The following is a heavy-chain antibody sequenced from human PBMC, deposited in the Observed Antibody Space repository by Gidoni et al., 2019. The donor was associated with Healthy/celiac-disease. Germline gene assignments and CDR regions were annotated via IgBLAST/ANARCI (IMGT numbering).Heavy chain of an antibody. V-gene: IGHV1-18*01. J-gene: IGHJ4*02. D-gene: IGHD7-27*01. Sequence: QVQLVQSGAEVKKPGASVKVSCKASGYTFTSYGVAWVRQAPGQGLEWMGWISAHNGNTNYAQKLQGRATMSIDTSTNTAHMELRSLRSDDTAVYYCARDRGRPAGEKNDYWGQGTLVTVSS. CDR1: GYTFTSYG. CDR2: ISAHNGNT. CDR3: ARDRGRPAGEKNDY.